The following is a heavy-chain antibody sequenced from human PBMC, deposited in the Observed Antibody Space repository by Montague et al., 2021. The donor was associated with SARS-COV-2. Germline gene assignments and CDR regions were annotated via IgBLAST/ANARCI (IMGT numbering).Heavy chain of an antibody. CDR2: ISGSGGNT. D-gene: IGHD3-10*01. V-gene: IGHV3-23*01. CDR1: GYSFINYA. Sequence: SLRLSCAASGYSFINYATGWVRQAPGKGLEWVSVISGSGGNTYFADSVRGRFTISRDNSKNTLYLQMNSLRAEDTAVYYCVRKNYYGSGSFSTFDYWGQGTLVTVSS. J-gene: IGHJ4*02. CDR3: VRKNYYGSGSFSTFDY.